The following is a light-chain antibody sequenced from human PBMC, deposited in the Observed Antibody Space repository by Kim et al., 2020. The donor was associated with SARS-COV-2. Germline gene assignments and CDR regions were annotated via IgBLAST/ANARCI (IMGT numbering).Light chain of an antibody. CDR3: QQRSSGHRALT. CDR2: DAS. Sequence: EIVLTQSPATLSLSPGERATLSCRASQSVGNSLAWYQHKPGQAPRLLIYDASNRVTGIPARFSGSGSGTDFNLSISSLEPEDFAVYYCQQRSSGHRALTFGGGTKVEIK. V-gene: IGKV3-11*01. CDR1: QSVGNS. J-gene: IGKJ4*01.